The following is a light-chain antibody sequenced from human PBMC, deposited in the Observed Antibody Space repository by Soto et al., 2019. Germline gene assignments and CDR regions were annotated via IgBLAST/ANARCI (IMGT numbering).Light chain of an antibody. V-gene: IGLV1-51*02. Sequence: QSVLTQPPSVSAAPGQNLTIFCSGSTSNIGNNYVSWFQQLPGTAPKLLIYENDKRPSGIPDRFSGSTSGTSATLGITGLQTGDQAASYCGTWDSSQTGYVFPTGTEVPV. CDR1: TSNIGNNY. J-gene: IGLJ1*01. CDR3: GTWDSSQTGYV. CDR2: END.